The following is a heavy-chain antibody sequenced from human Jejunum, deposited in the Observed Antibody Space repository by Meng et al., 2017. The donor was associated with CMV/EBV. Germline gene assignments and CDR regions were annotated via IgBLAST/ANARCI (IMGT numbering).Heavy chain of an antibody. V-gene: IGHV1-18*01. J-gene: IGHJ4*02. CDR2: ISAYNGNT. CDR3: ARVEVGITSGDY. CDR1: GYTFSNYG. Sequence: QAQLVQCGGEVKKPGASLKGSCKASGYTFSNYGITWVRQAPGQGLEWMGWISAYNGNTNYAQTLQGRVTMTTDTSTSTAYMELRSLRSDDTAVYYCARVEVGITSGDYWGQGTLVTVSS. D-gene: IGHD1-26*01.